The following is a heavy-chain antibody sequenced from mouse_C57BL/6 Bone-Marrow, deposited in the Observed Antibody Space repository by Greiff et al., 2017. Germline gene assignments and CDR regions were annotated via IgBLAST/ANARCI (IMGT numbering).Heavy chain of an antibody. V-gene: IGHV1-64*01. D-gene: IGHD1-1*01. CDR2: IHPNSGST. CDR1: GYTFTSYW. Sequence: QVQLQQPGAELVKPGASVKLSCKASGYTFTSYWMHWVKQRPGQGLEWIGMIHPNSGSTNYNEKFKSKATLTVDKSSSTAYMQLSSLTSEDSAVYYCAYYYGSSYWYCDVWGTGTTVTVS. J-gene: IGHJ1*03. CDR3: AYYYGSSYWYCDV.